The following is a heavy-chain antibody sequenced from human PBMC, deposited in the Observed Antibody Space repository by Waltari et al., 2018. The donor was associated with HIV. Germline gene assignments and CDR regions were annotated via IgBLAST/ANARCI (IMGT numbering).Heavy chain of an antibody. J-gene: IGHJ4*02. CDR2: INPNSGST. V-gene: IGHV1-2*02. D-gene: IGHD1-26*01. CDR1: GYTSTGYY. Sequence: QVQLVQSGAEVKKPGASVKVSCKASGYTSTGYYLHWVRQAPGQGLEWMGWINPNSGSTNYAQKFQGRVTMTRDTSRSTGYMELSSLRSDDTALYYCASTEWAPYRFYDFWGQGTLVTVSS. CDR3: ASTEWAPYRFYDF.